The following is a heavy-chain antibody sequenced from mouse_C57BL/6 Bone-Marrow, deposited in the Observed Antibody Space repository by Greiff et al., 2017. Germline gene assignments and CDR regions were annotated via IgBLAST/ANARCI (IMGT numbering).Heavy chain of an antibody. J-gene: IGHJ3*01. CDR1: GFSLTSYG. D-gene: IGHD1-1*01. Sequence: QVQLKESGPGLVAPSQSLSITCTVSGFSLTSYGVDWVRQSPGKGLEWLGVIWGVGSTNYNSALKSRLSISKDNSKNQVFLKMNSLQTDDTAMYYGAIYGSRFAYWGQGTLVTVSA. V-gene: IGHV2-6*01. CDR3: AIYGSRFAY. CDR2: IWGVGST.